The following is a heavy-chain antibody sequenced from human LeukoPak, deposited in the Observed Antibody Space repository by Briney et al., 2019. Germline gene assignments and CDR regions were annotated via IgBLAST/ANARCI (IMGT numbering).Heavy chain of an antibody. CDR3: AKALRGYSGSRSDWFDP. CDR1: GFTFSSYA. J-gene: IGHJ5*02. Sequence: GGSLRLSCAASGFTFSSYAMHWVRQAPGKGLEWVAVISYDGSNKYYADSVKGRFTISRDNSKNTLYLQMNSLRAEDTAVYYCAKALRGYSGSRSDWFDPWGQGTLVTVSS. D-gene: IGHD5-12*01. CDR2: ISYDGSNK. V-gene: IGHV3-30-3*01.